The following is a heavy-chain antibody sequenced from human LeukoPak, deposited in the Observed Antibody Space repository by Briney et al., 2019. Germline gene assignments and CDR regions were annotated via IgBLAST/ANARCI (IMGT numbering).Heavy chain of an antibody. D-gene: IGHD1-26*01. CDR2: IYPGDSDT. V-gene: IGHV5-51*01. J-gene: IGHJ4*02. CDR3: AIRYSGSYNDY. CDR1: GYSFSDYW. Sequence: GESLKICCKGSGYSFSDYWIGWVRQMPGKGLEWMGIIYPGDSDTRYSPSFQGQVTISADKSISTAYLQWNSLKASDTAMYYCAIRYSGSYNDYWGQGTLVTVSS.